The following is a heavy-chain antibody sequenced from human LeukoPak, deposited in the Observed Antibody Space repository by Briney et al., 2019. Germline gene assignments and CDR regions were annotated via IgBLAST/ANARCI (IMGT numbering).Heavy chain of an antibody. CDR3: ARQLGYCSSTSCYADKVDY. Sequence: PSETLSLTCTVSGGSISSSSYYWGWIRQPPGKGLEWIGSIYYSGSTYYNPSLKSRVTISVDTSKNQFSLKLSSVTAADTAVYYCARQLGYCSSTSCYADKVDYWGQGTLVTVSS. D-gene: IGHD2-2*01. CDR2: IYYSGST. J-gene: IGHJ4*02. V-gene: IGHV4-39*01. CDR1: GGSISSSSYY.